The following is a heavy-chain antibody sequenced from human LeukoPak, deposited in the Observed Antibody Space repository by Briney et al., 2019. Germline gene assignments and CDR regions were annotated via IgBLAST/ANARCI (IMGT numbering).Heavy chain of an antibody. Sequence: GGSLRLSCAASGFTFSSYGMHWVRQAPGKGLEWVAFIRYDGSNKYYADSVKGRFTISRDNAENSLYLQMNSLRDEDTAVYYCTAPKITYFDYWGHGTLVTVSS. J-gene: IGHJ4*01. V-gene: IGHV3-30*02. CDR2: IRYDGSNK. CDR3: TAPKITYFDY. CDR1: GFTFSSYG. D-gene: IGHD5-24*01.